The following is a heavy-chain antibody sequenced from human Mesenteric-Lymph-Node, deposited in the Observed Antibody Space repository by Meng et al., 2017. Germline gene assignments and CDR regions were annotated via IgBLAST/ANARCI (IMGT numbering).Heavy chain of an antibody. D-gene: IGHD3-3*01. J-gene: IGHJ4*02. CDR1: GGTFSGYA. CDR2: IIPIFGTA. Sequence: SVKVSCKASGGTFSGYAISWVRQAPGQGLEWMGGIIPIFGTANYAQKFQGRVTITADKSTSTAYMELSSLRSEDTAVYYCARSGTIFGVVITYYFDYWGQGTLVTVSS. V-gene: IGHV1-69*06. CDR3: ARSGTIFGVVITYYFDY.